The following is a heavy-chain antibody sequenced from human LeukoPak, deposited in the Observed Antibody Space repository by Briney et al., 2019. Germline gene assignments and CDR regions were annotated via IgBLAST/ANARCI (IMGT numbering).Heavy chain of an antibody. D-gene: IGHD5-12*01. CDR2: IYYSGST. Sequence: SETLSLTCTVSGGSISSSSYYWGWIRQPPGKGLEWIGSIYYSGSTYYNPSLKSRVTISVDTSKNQFSLKLSSVTAADTAVYYCARHGGYCGYDYDYWGRGTLVTVSS. J-gene: IGHJ4*02. CDR1: GGSISSSSYY. V-gene: IGHV4-39*01. CDR3: ARHGGYCGYDYDY.